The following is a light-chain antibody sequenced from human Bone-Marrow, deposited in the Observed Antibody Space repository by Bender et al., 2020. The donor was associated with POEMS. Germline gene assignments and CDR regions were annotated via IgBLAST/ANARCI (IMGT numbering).Light chain of an antibody. Sequence: QSALTQPASVSGSPGQSITISCTGTNSDVGTYNLVSWYQQRPGKAPKLVIYDVSNRPSGVSNRFSGSKSDNTASLTISGLQAEDEADYYCSSYTTPTPLFGGGTKVTVL. CDR3: SSYTTPTPL. CDR2: DVS. V-gene: IGLV2-14*02. J-gene: IGLJ3*02. CDR1: NSDVGTYNL.